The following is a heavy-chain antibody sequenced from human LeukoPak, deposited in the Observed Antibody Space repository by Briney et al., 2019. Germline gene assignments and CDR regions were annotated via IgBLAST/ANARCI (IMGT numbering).Heavy chain of an antibody. Sequence: QPGGSLRLSCAASGFTFSSRDWMTWVRQAPGKGLEWVANIKQDGSEKYYVDSVKGRFTISRDNAKNSVDLQMNSLRAEDTAVYYCARDYSSSSLNFDYWGQGTLVTVSS. CDR2: IKQDGSEK. CDR3: ARDYSSSSLNFDY. D-gene: IGHD6-6*01. J-gene: IGHJ4*02. V-gene: IGHV3-7*01. CDR1: GFTFSSRDW.